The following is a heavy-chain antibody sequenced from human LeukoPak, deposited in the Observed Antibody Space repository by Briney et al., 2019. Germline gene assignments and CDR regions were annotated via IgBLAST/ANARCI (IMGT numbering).Heavy chain of an antibody. Sequence: PSETLSLTCTVSGASISTYYWSWIRQPPGKGLEWIGYIYYSGSTNYNPSLKSRVTISVDTSKNQFSLKLSSVTAADTAVYYCARFEYYYDSTDAFDIWGQGTMVTVSS. V-gene: IGHV4-59*12. D-gene: IGHD3-22*01. CDR1: GASISTYY. J-gene: IGHJ3*02. CDR2: IYYSGST. CDR3: ARFEYYYDSTDAFDI.